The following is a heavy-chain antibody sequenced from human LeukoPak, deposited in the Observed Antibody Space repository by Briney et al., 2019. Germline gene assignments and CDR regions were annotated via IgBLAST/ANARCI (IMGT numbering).Heavy chain of an antibody. CDR3: ASSITIFGVVIRFDY. J-gene: IGHJ4*02. D-gene: IGHD3-3*01. V-gene: IGHV4-39*01. Sequence: PSETLSLTCTVSGGSISSSSYYWGRIRQPPGKGLEWVGCIYYSGSTYYNPSLKSRVTISVDTSKNQFSLKLSSVTAADTAVYYCASSITIFGVVIRFDYWGQGTLVTVSS. CDR2: IYYSGST. CDR1: GGSISSSSYY.